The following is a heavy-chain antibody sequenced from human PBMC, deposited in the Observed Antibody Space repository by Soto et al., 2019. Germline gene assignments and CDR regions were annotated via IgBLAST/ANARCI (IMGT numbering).Heavy chain of an antibody. CDR2: ISISGSTI. CDR1: GFTFSSYE. J-gene: IGHJ3*02. CDR3: ARDGVSGSYEDAFDI. V-gene: IGHV3-48*03. Sequence: GGSLRLSCAASGFTFSSYEMSWVRQAPGKGLEWVSYISISGSTIYYADSVKGRFTISRDNAKNSLYLQMNSLRAEDTAVYYCARDGVSGSYEDAFDIWGQGTMVTVSS. D-gene: IGHD1-26*01.